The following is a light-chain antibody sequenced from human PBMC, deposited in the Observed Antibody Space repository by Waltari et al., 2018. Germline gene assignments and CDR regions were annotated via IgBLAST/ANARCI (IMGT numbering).Light chain of an antibody. J-gene: IGLJ3*02. V-gene: IGLV1-40*01. Sequence: QSVLTQPPSVSGAPGQRVTISCTGTSSNIGAGFEVFWYQQLPGRAPKLLIFASYKRSSGVPDRISGSTSGTSASLAITGLQAEDEADYYCQSYDSSLSGRVFGGGTRLTVL. CDR1: SSNIGAGFE. CDR3: QSYDSSLSGRV. CDR2: ASY.